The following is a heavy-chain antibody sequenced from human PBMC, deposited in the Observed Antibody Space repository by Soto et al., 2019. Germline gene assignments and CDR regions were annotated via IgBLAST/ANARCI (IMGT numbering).Heavy chain of an antibody. CDR3: ARDQHGVSGSSPNDAFDI. J-gene: IGHJ3*02. V-gene: IGHV3-30-3*01. D-gene: IGHD1-26*01. Sequence: QVQLVESGGGVVQPGRSLRLSCAASGFTFSSYAMHWVRQAPGKGLEWVAVISYDGSNKYYADSVTGRFTISRDNSKNTLYLQMNSLRAEDTAVYYCARDQHGVSGSSPNDAFDIWGQGTMVTVSS. CDR1: GFTFSSYA. CDR2: ISYDGSNK.